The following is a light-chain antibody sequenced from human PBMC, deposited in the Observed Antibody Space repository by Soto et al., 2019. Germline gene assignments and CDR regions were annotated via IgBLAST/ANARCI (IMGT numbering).Light chain of an antibody. CDR1: QSVSSTY. V-gene: IGKV3-20*01. J-gene: IGKJ1*01. CDR3: QKYNSAPPWT. CDR2: GAS. Sequence: EIVFTQSPRTLSLSPGERATLSCRPSQSVSSTYLAWYQQKPGQAPRLLIDGASNRATGIPARFSGSGSGTDFTLTISSLQPEDVATYYCQKYNSAPPWTFGQGTKVDI.